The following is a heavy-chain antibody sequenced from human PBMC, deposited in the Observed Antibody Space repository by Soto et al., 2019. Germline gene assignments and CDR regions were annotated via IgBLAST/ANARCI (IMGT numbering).Heavy chain of an antibody. CDR2: ISGSGGST. J-gene: IGHJ6*02. CDR1: GFRFSNYA. CDR3: ANPRSYYLNYYYMDF. D-gene: IGHD1-26*01. Sequence: PGGSLRLSCAASGFRFSNYAMSWVRQAPGKGLEWVSAISGSGGSTYYADSVKGRFAISRDNSKNTLYLQMNSLRAEDTAVYYCANPRSYYLNYYYMDFWGQGTTVTVSS. V-gene: IGHV3-23*01.